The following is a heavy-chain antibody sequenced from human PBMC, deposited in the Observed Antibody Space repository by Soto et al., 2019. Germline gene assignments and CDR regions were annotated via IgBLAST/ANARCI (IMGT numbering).Heavy chain of an antibody. Sequence: GGSLRLSCAASGIMFGQYAMSWVRLAPGKGLEWVSVVGPSGASTFYADSVRGRFTISRDNSENTLYLQMNSLRAADTALYFCVSWDDIVVSSDWDQGILVTVSS. J-gene: IGHJ4*02. CDR3: VSWDDIVVSSD. D-gene: IGHD5-12*01. CDR2: VGPSGAST. V-gene: IGHV3-23*01. CDR1: GIMFGQYA.